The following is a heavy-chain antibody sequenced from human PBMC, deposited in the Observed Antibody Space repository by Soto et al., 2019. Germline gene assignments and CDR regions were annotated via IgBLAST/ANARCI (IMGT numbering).Heavy chain of an antibody. CDR3: AKDQSNSNPLYYFDF. D-gene: IGHD3-22*01. V-gene: IGHV3-23*01. Sequence: EVQLLESGGGLVQPGESLRLSCAASGFTFSIYAMTWVRQSPGKGLEWVSSMSRTGDNTYYADSVKGRFTISRDNSKNTLYLPMNSLRAADTAIYYCAKDQSNSNPLYYFDFWGPGTLVTVSS. CDR1: GFTFSIYA. J-gene: IGHJ4*02. CDR2: MSRTGDNT.